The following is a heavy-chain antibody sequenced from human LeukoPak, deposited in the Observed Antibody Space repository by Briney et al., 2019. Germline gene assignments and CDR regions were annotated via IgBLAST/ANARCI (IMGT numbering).Heavy chain of an antibody. V-gene: IGHV4-38-2*02. Sequence: PSETLSLTCTVSGYSISSGYYWGWIRQPPGKGLEWIGGIYHSGNTYYNPSLGSRVTMSVDTSKNQSSLNLKSVTAADTAVYYCARERGDNYESSGYKDYWGQGTLVTVSS. J-gene: IGHJ4*02. CDR3: ARERGDNYESSGYKDY. D-gene: IGHD3-22*01. CDR2: IYHSGNT. CDR1: GYSISSGYY.